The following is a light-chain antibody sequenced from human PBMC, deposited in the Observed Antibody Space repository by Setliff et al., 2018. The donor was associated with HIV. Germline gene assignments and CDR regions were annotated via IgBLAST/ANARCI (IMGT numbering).Light chain of an antibody. V-gene: IGLV2-14*01. CDR2: EVN. Sequence: QSALTQPASVSGSPGQSITISCTGANWDVGGGHRYVSWYQHFPGKAPKLVIYEVNTRPSGVSSRFSGSKSGNTASLTISGLQLEDESDYYCCSFISSHTYVFGTGTKVTVL. CDR3: CSFISSHTYV. J-gene: IGLJ1*01. CDR1: NWDVGGGHRY.